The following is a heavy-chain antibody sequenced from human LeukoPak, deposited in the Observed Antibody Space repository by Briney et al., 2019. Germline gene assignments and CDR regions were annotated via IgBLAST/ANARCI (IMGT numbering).Heavy chain of an antibody. V-gene: IGHV3-7*01. CDR3: ARDQPEIAVAGVFDY. D-gene: IGHD6-19*01. CDR2: IKQDGSEK. J-gene: IGHJ4*02. Sequence: PGGSLRLSCAASGFTFSSYWMSWVRQAPGKGLEWVANIKQDGSEKYYVDSVKGRFTISRDNAKNPLYLQMNSLRAEDTAVYYCARDQPEIAVAGVFDYWGQGTLVTVSS. CDR1: GFTFSSYW.